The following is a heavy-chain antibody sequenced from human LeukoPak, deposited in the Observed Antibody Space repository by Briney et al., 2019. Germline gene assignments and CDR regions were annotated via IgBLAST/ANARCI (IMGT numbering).Heavy chain of an antibody. CDR2: INPSGGST. Sequence: ASVKVSCKASGYTFTSYYMHWVRQAPGQGLEWMGIINPSGGSTSYAQKFQGRVTMTRDMSTSTDYMELSSLRSEDTAVYYCARDASPGRTVTTSQYFYYYYYMDVWGKGTTVTVSS. J-gene: IGHJ6*03. V-gene: IGHV1-46*01. D-gene: IGHD4-17*01. CDR1: GYTFTSYY. CDR3: ARDASPGRTVTTSQYFYYYYYMDV.